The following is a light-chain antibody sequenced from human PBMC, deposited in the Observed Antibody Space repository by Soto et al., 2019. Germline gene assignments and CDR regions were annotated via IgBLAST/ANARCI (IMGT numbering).Light chain of an antibody. CDR3: QQYDNSPLT. CDR2: GAT. Sequence: EIVLTQSPGTLSLSPGARATLSRRPSQRVSSNYLGWYQQKPGHAPRLLIYGATSRATGIPDRFSCSGSGTDFTLTIRRLEPEDFAVYYCQQYDNSPLTFGGGTKVDI. J-gene: IGKJ4*01. V-gene: IGKV3-20*01. CDR1: QRVSSNY.